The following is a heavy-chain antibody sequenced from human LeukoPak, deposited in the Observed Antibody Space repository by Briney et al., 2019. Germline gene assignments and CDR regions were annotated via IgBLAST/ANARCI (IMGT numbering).Heavy chain of an antibody. Sequence: GGSLRLSCAASRFTFSNYGVNWVRQAPGEGLEWVSYINSRSSTIYYADSVRGRFTISRDNAKNSLYLQMNSLKAEDTAIYYCAREVGTPQAFDIWGQGTMVTVSS. CDR3: AREVGTPQAFDI. CDR1: RFTFSNYG. V-gene: IGHV3-48*01. J-gene: IGHJ3*02. D-gene: IGHD1-26*01. CDR2: INSRSSTI.